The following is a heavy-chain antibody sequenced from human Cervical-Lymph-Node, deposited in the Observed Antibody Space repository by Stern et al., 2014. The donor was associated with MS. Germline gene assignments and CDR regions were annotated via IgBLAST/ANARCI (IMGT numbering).Heavy chain of an antibody. CDR1: GGSISSYY. Sequence: QVQLQQSGPGLVKPSETLSLTCSVSGGSISSYYWSWIRQPPGKGLEWIGYIYYNGSTNYNHSLKSRVTISADTSKNQFSLKLSSVTAADTAVYYCARSYSSSWYGGFDYWGQGTLVTVSS. J-gene: IGHJ4*02. V-gene: IGHV4-59*01. D-gene: IGHD6-13*01. CDR2: IYYNGST. CDR3: ARSYSSSWYGGFDY.